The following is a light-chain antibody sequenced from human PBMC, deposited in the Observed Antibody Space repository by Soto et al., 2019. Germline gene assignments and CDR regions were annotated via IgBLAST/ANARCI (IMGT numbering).Light chain of an antibody. CDR1: QSVSSY. Sequence: EIVLTQSPATLSLSPGERATLSCRASQSVSSYLSWYHQKPGQAPRLLLYDASNRATGIPARFSGSGSGTDFTLTISSLEPEDFAVYYCQQRSNWPPYTFGQGTKLDIK. CDR2: DAS. V-gene: IGKV3-11*01. J-gene: IGKJ2*01. CDR3: QQRSNWPPYT.